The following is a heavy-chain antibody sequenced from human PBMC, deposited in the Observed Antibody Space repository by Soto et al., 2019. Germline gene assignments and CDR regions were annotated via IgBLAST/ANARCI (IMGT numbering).Heavy chain of an antibody. Sequence: PSETLSLTCTVSGDSISSYSWSWIRQPPGKGLEWIGEIYHSGSTNYNPSLKSRVTISVDKSKNQFSLNLSSVTAADTAVYYCARVQSISSIDPWGQGTLVTVSS. CDR1: GDSISSYS. D-gene: IGHD3-9*01. V-gene: IGHV4-59*12. CDR2: IYHSGST. CDR3: ARVQSISSIDP. J-gene: IGHJ5*02.